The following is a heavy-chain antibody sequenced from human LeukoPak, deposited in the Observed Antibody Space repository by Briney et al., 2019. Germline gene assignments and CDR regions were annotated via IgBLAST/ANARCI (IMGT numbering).Heavy chain of an antibody. CDR1: GFTFSSYS. D-gene: IGHD1-26*01. Sequence: GGSLRLSCAASGFTFSSYSMNWVRQAPGKGLEWVSYISSSRSTIYYADSMKGRFTISRDNAKNSLYLQMDSLRAEDTAVYYCARDLGGSSSWGFDYWGQGTLVTVSS. V-gene: IGHV3-48*01. CDR2: ISSSRSTI. CDR3: ARDLGGSSSWGFDY. J-gene: IGHJ4*02.